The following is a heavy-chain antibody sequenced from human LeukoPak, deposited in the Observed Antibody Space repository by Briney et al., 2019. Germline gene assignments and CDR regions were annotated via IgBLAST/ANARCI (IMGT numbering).Heavy chain of an antibody. D-gene: IGHD1-14*01. V-gene: IGHV4-59*01. CDR3: AKHRNLYYFDH. J-gene: IGHJ4*02. CDR2: IYYSGTT. CDR1: GGSISSSY. Sequence: SETLSLTCSVSGGSISSSYWSWIRQPPGKGLEWIGCIYYSGTTNYNPSLKSRVTISVDTSKNQCSLKLSSVTAADTAVFYCAKHRNLYYFDHWGQGTLVTVSS.